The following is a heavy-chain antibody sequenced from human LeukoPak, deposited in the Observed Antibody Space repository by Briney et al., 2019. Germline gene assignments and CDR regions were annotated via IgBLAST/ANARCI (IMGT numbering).Heavy chain of an antibody. Sequence: GGSLRLSCAASGFTFSSYSMNWVRQAAGKGLEWVSSISSSSSYIYYADSLKGRFTISRDNAKNSLYLQMNSLRAEDTAVYYCAREGGATPPDYWGKGTLVTVSS. CDR2: ISSSSSYI. V-gene: IGHV3-21*01. D-gene: IGHD1-26*01. CDR1: GFTFSSYS. J-gene: IGHJ4*02. CDR3: AREGGATPPDY.